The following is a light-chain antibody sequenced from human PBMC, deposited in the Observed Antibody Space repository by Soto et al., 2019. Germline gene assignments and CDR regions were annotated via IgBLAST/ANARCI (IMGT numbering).Light chain of an antibody. J-gene: IGKJ1*01. CDR2: GAS. V-gene: IGKV3-20*01. Sequence: EFVLTQSPGTLSLSPGERATLSWRASQSVRSSYLAWYQQKPGQAPRLLIYGASSRATGIPDRFSGSGSGTDFTLSISRLEPEDFAVYFCLQYGRSPRTFGQGTKVDIK. CDR3: LQYGRSPRT. CDR1: QSVRSSY.